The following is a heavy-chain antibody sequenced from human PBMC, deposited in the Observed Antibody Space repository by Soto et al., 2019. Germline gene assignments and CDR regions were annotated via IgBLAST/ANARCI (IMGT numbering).Heavy chain of an antibody. D-gene: IGHD4-17*01. CDR2: VSKDGSTT. CDR1: GFTFSNYG. CDR3: TNDYGDFFHYFDY. J-gene: IGHJ4*02. V-gene: IGHV3-30*18. Sequence: QVQLVESGGGVVQPGRSLRLSCAASGFTFSNYGMHWVRQAPGKGLEWLAVVSKDGSTTYYADSVKGRLTISRDNSKNTLFLHMNGLRAEDTAVYYCTNDYGDFFHYFDYWGQGTLVSVSS.